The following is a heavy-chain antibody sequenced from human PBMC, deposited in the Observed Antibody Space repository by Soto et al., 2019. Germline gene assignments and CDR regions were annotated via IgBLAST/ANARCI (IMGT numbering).Heavy chain of an antibody. J-gene: IGHJ6*02. V-gene: IGHV4-34*01. Sequence: SETLSLTCAVYGGSFSGYYWSWIRQPPGKGLEWIGEINHSGSTNYNPSLKSRVTISVDTSRNQFSLKLSSVTAADTAVYYCASRYYYYYGMDVWGQGTTVTVSS. CDR2: INHSGST. CDR1: GGSFSGYY. CDR3: ASRYYYYYGMDV.